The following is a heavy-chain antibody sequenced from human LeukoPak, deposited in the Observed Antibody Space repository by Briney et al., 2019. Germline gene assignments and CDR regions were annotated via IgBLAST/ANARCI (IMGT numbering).Heavy chain of an antibody. V-gene: IGHV4-31*11. Sequence: SETLSLTCAVSGGSISSGGYSWSWIRQPPGKGLEWIGYIYYSGSTYYNPSLKSRVTISVDTSKNQFSLKLSSVTAADTAVYYCARVRAVAGPASFDYWGQGTLVTVSS. CDR3: ARVRAVAGPASFDY. J-gene: IGHJ4*02. CDR2: IYYSGST. CDR1: GGSISSGGYS. D-gene: IGHD6-19*01.